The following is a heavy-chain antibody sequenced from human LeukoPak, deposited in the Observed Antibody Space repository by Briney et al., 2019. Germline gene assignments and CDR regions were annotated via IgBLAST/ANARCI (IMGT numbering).Heavy chain of an antibody. V-gene: IGHV1-69*06. Sequence: SVKVSCKASGGTFSSYAISWVRQAPGQGLEWMGGIIPIFGTANYAQKFQGRVTMTEDTSTDTAYMELSSLRSEDTAVYYCATAAAAGLSFDYWGQGTLVTVSS. CDR2: IIPIFGTA. CDR1: GGTFSSYA. D-gene: IGHD6-13*01. J-gene: IGHJ4*02. CDR3: ATAAAAGLSFDY.